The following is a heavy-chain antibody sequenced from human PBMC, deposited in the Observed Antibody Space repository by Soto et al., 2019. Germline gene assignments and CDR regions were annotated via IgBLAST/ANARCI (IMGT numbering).Heavy chain of an antibody. J-gene: IGHJ4*02. D-gene: IGHD3-22*01. CDR3: ARLTMIVLADLPY. V-gene: IGHV3-30-3*01. CDR2: ISYDGSNK. Sequence: QVQLVESGGGVVQPGRSLRLSCAASGFTFSSYAMHWVRQAPGKGLEWVAVISYDGSNKYYADSVKGRFTISRDNSKNTLYLQMNSLRAEDTAVYYCARLTMIVLADLPYWGQGTLVTVSS. CDR1: GFTFSSYA.